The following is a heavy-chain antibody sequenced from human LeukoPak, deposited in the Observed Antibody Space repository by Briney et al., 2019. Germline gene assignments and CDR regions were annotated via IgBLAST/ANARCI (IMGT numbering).Heavy chain of an antibody. CDR1: GYSISSGYY. J-gene: IGHJ4*02. D-gene: IGHD3-10*01. CDR2: IYHSGST. V-gene: IGHV4-38-2*02. Sequence: KPSETLSLTCTVSGYSISSGYYWGWIRQPPGKGLEWIGSIYHSGSTYYNPSLKSRVTISVDTSKNQFSLKLSSVTAADTAVYYCARESRGSPESPFDYWGQGTLVTVSS. CDR3: ARESRGSPESPFDY.